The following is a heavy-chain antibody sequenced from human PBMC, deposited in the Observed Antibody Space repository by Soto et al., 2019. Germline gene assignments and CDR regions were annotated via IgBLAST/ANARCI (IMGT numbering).Heavy chain of an antibody. Sequence: GSLRLSCAASGFTFSSYSMNWVRQAPGKGLEWVSSISSSSSYIYYADSVKGRFTISRDNAKNSLYLQMNSLRAEDTAVYYCARGRGSYYDAFDIWGQGTMVTVSS. CDR1: GFTFSSYS. D-gene: IGHD1-26*01. CDR2: ISSSSSYI. V-gene: IGHV3-21*01. J-gene: IGHJ3*02. CDR3: ARGRGSYYDAFDI.